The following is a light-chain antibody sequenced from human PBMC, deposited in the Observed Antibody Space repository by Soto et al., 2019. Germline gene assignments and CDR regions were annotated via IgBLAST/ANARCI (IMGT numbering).Light chain of an antibody. J-gene: IGLJ1*01. Sequence: QSVLTQPASVSGSPGQSITISCTGTSSDVGGYNYVSWYQQHPGKAPKLMIYEVSNRPSGVSNRFSGSNSGNTASLTISGLQAEDEADYYCSSYKSSSTYVFGTGTKVTVL. V-gene: IGLV2-14*01. CDR1: SSDVGGYNY. CDR3: SSYKSSSTYV. CDR2: EVS.